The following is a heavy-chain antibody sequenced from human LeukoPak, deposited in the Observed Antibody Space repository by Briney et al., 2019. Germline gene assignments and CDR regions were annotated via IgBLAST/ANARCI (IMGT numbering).Heavy chain of an antibody. CDR2: IIPILGIA. CDR3: ARVDTAMVIDY. V-gene: IGHV1-69*04. Sequence: SVKVSCKASGGTFSSYAISWVRQAPGQGREWMGRIIPILGIANYAQKFQGRVTITADKSTSTAYMELSSLRSEDTAVYYCARVDTAMVIDYWGQGTLVTVSS. CDR1: GGTFSSYA. D-gene: IGHD5-18*01. J-gene: IGHJ4*02.